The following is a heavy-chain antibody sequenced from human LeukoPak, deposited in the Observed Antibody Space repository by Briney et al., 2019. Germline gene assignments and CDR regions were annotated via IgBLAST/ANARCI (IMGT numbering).Heavy chain of an antibody. CDR1: GYTFTSYY. J-gene: IGHJ3*02. D-gene: IGHD3-22*01. Sequence: ASVKVSCKASGYTFTSYYMHWVRQAPGQVLEWMGIINPSGGSTRYAQKFQGRVTMTMESSTSAVYMELIRLRSEDTAVYYCANLTHYYDSSGYYYTRNDAFDIWGQGTMVTVSS. V-gene: IGHV1-46*01. CDR3: ANLTHYYDSSGYYYTRNDAFDI. CDR2: INPSGGST.